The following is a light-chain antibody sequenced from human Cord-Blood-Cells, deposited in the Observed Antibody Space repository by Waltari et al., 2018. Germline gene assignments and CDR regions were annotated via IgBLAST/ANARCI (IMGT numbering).Light chain of an antibody. CDR1: QSIGST. Sequence: EIVLTQSPDFQSVTPKEKVTITSRASQSIGSTLHWYQQKPEQSPKPLIKYASQAISGVPSRFSGSESGTDFTLTLNSLEAEDAATYYCHQSSSLPWAFGQGTKVEIK. V-gene: IGKV6-21*02. CDR3: HQSSSLPWA. J-gene: IGKJ1*01. CDR2: YAS.